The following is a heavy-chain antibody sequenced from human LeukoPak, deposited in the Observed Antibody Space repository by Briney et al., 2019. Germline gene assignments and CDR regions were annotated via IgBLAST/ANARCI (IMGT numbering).Heavy chain of an antibody. V-gene: IGHV4-31*03. Sequence: SQTLSLTCTVSGGSISSGGYYWSWIRQHPGKGLEWIGYIYYSGSTYYNPSLKSRVTISVDTSKNQFSLKLSSVTAADTAVYYCARCLNQPRNNWFDPWGQGTLVTVSS. CDR3: ARCLNQPRNNWFDP. J-gene: IGHJ5*02. CDR2: IYYSGST. CDR1: GGSISSGGYY. D-gene: IGHD2-2*01.